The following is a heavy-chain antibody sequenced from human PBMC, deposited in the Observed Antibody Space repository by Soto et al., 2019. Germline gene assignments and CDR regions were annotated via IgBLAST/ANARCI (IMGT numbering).Heavy chain of an antibody. J-gene: IGHJ4*02. D-gene: IGHD6-25*01. CDR3: ARYSTGWWLDY. CDR1: GGSIIGSNW. V-gene: IGHV4-4*02. Sequence: PSETLSLTCAVSGGSIIGSNWWSWVRQPPGKGLEWIGEIYHSGSANYNPSLKTRVTMSVDKSKNQFSLRLSSVTAADTAIYYCARYSTGWWLDYWGQGSLVTVS. CDR2: IYHSGSA.